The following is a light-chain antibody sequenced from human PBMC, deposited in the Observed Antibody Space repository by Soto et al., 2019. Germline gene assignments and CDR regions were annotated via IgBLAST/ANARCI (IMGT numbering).Light chain of an antibody. J-gene: IGLJ1*01. CDR2: EVS. Sequence: QSALTQAASVSESPGQSISLSCGGTSTDVGSHNYVSWYQQHPGKAPKLMIYEVSNRPSGVSNRFSGSKSGNTASLTISGLQAEDEADYYCSSYTSSSTLEVFGTGTKLTVL. CDR1: STDVGSHNY. V-gene: IGLV2-14*01. CDR3: SSYTSSSTLEV.